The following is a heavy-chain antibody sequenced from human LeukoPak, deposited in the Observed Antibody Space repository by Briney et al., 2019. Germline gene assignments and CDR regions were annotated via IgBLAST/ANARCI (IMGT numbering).Heavy chain of an antibody. CDR2: ISYDESNK. J-gene: IGHJ3*02. CDR1: GFTFSSYA. CDR3: ANAGFDDAFDI. D-gene: IGHD3-10*01. Sequence: PGGSLRLSCAASGFTFSSYAMHWVRQAPGKGLEWVAVISYDESNKYYADSVKGRFTISRDNSKNTLYLQMNSLRAEDTAVYYCANAGFDDAFDIWGQGTMVTVSS. V-gene: IGHV3-30-3*01.